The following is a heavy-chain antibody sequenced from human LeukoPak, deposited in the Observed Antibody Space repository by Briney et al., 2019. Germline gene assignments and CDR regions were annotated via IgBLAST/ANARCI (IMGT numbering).Heavy chain of an antibody. Sequence: PPGRSLRLSCAVSGFTFSSYGMEWVRHDPGKGREWGAVILYDGSKKYYADSVKRRFTISRDNYKNTLYLQMNSMGAEDTAVFYCAKSQGNYYFEYWGQGTLVTVFS. CDR2: ILYDGSKK. CDR3: AKSQGNYYFEY. CDR1: GFTFSSYG. V-gene: IGHV3-30*18. D-gene: IGHD1-7*01. J-gene: IGHJ4*02.